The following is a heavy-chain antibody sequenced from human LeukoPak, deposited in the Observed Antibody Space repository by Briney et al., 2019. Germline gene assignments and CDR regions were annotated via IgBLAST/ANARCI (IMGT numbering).Heavy chain of an antibody. D-gene: IGHD5-12*01. Sequence: GGSLRLSCAASGFTFSSYAMSWVRQAPGKGLEGVSAISGSGGSTYYADSVKGRFTISRDNSKNTLYVQMNSLRAEDTAVYYCAKDILRGYSGYDWGYYFDYWGQGPLVTVSS. J-gene: IGHJ4*02. CDR3: AKDILRGYSGYDWGYYFDY. CDR2: ISGSGGST. V-gene: IGHV3-23*01. CDR1: GFTFSSYA.